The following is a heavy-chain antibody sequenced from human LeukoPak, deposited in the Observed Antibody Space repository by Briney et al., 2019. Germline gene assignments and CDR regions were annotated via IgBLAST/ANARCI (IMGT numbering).Heavy chain of an antibody. CDR3: ARGLGAGDY. V-gene: IGHV4-34*01. D-gene: IGHD1-26*01. CDR1: GGSFSGYY. CDR2: INHSGST. J-gene: IGHJ4*02. Sequence: PSETLSLTCAVYGGSFSGYYWSWIRQPPGKGLEWIGEINHSGSTNYNPSLKSRVTISVDTSKNQFSLKLSSVTAADTAVYYCARGLGAGDYWGQGTLVTVSS.